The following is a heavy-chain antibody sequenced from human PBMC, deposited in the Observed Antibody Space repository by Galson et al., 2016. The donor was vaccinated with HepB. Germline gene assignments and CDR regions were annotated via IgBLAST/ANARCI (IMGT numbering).Heavy chain of an antibody. CDR1: GFTFSSYT. CDR2: ITGSNRYI. Sequence: SLRLSCAASGFTFSSYTMNWVRQAPGKGLEWVASITGSNRYIDYVDSVKGRFTISRDNARNSLFLHMDSLRAEDTAVYYCARYRGQPPPRYFDYWGQGTLVTVSS. V-gene: IGHV3-21*01. D-gene: IGHD2-15*01. CDR3: ARYRGQPPPRYFDY. J-gene: IGHJ4*02.